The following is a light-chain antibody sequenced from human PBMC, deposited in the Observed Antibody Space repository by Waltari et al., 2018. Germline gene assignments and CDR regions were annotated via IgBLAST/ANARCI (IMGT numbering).Light chain of an antibody. CDR1: QSVSSIY. Sequence: EIVLTQSPGTLSFSPGERATLSCRASQSVSSIYLAWYQQKPGQAPRLPIYGASSRATGIPDRFSGSGSGTDFTLTISRLEPEDFAVYYCQQYGSSPRTFGGGTKVEIK. CDR3: QQYGSSPRT. CDR2: GAS. V-gene: IGKV3-20*01. J-gene: IGKJ4*01.